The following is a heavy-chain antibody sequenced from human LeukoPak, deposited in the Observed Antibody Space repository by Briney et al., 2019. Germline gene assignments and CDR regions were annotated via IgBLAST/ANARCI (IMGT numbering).Heavy chain of an antibody. J-gene: IGHJ6*02. Sequence: PGGSLRLSCAASGFTFSSYSMNWVRQAPWKGLDWVSSISSSSSYIYYADSVKGRFTISRDNAKNSLYLQMNSLRAEDTAVYYCARGLDTAMDTPYYGMDVWGQGTTVTVSS. D-gene: IGHD5-18*01. CDR1: GFTFSSYS. V-gene: IGHV3-21*01. CDR3: ARGLDTAMDTPYYGMDV. CDR2: ISSSSSYI.